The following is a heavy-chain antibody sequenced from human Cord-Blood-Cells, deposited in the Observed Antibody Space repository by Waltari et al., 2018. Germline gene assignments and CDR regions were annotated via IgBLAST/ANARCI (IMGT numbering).Heavy chain of an antibody. CDR3: AKEHRPRVVVAANLDY. CDR2: ISGSGGST. V-gene: IGHV3-23*01. CDR1: GFTFSSYA. Sequence: EVQLLESGGGLVQPGGSLRLSCAASGFTFSSYAMSWVRPAPGKGLEWVSAISGSGGSTYYADSVKGRFTISRDNSKNTLYLQMNSLRAEDTAVYYCAKEHRPRVVVAANLDYWGQGTLVTVSS. D-gene: IGHD2-15*01. J-gene: IGHJ4*02.